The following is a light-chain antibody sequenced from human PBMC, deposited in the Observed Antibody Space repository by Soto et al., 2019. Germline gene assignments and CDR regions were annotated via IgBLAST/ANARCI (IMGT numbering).Light chain of an antibody. CDR2: GTS. J-gene: IGKJ2*01. V-gene: IGKV3-20*01. CDR1: QSVATKH. CDR3: QQYDRSPYN. Sequence: EIVLTQSPGTLSLSPGERGTLSCRTSQSVATKHLAWYQQKPGQAPKLLIYGTSTRAPGIPDRFSGSGSGTDFTLTISRLEPEDFAVYHCQQYDRSPYNFGQGTKLEI.